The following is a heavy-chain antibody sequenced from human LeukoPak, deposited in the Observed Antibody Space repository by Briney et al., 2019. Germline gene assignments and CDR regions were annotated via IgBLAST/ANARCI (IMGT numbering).Heavy chain of an antibody. V-gene: IGHV4-4*07. D-gene: IGHD3-16*01. J-gene: IGHJ4*01. CDR3: VRVGEIWSNGGYFDS. CDR1: GGSITNRY. CDR2: IYSTGTT. Sequence: SETLSLTCTVSGGSITNRYWSWIRQPAGKGLEWLGRIYSTGTTAYNASLTSRLTMSVDTSKSQFSLKLNSVTAADTAVYYCVRVGEIWSNGGYFDSWGQGTLVTVSP.